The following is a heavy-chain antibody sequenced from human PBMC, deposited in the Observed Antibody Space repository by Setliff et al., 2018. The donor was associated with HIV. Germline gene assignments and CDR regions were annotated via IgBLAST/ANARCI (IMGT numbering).Heavy chain of an antibody. CDR2: ISTSNGYT. D-gene: IGHD6-6*01. CDR3: ARDPAPSSSASYFQH. Sequence: GASVKVSCKASGYTFSSYEISWVRQAPGQGLEWMGGISTSNGYTNYAQKLQGRVTMTRDTSTSTVYMELSSLRSEDTAVYYCARDPAPSSSASYFQHWGQGTPVTVSS. J-gene: IGHJ1*01. V-gene: IGHV1-18*01. CDR1: GYTFSSYE.